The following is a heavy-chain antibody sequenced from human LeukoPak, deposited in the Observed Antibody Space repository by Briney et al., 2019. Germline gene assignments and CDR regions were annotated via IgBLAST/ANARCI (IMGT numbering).Heavy chain of an antibody. CDR1: GLTLSRYP. Sequence: GGSLRLSCVASGLTLSRYPMSSLRQAPGKRLEGVSGVSWSGGSKYYADSVKGRFTITRDNSKNTLYLQMNSLRAEDTAVYYCAILYSSSWYVGYWGQETLVTVSS. V-gene: IGHV3-23*01. CDR3: AILYSSSWYVGY. CDR2: VSWSGGSK. D-gene: IGHD6-13*01. J-gene: IGHJ4*02.